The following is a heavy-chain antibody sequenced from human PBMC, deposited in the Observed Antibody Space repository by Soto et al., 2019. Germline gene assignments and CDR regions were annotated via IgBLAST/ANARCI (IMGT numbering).Heavy chain of an antibody. Sequence: SETLSLTCSVSGDSISDYCWNWIRQPAGGGLEWIGRMCFSGNTDYNPSLESRVTVSVDTSKNQFSLNLRSVTAADTAFYYCARESQRWDLIPEVYLDYWGQGTLVTVS. CDR2: MCFSGNT. J-gene: IGHJ4*02. V-gene: IGHV4-4*07. D-gene: IGHD1-26*01. CDR3: ARESQRWDLIPEVYLDY. CDR1: GDSISDYC.